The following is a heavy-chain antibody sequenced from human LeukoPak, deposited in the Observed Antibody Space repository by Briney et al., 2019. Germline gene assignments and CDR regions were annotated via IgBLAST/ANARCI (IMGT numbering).Heavy chain of an antibody. J-gene: IGHJ4*02. CDR1: GFTFSSYG. CDR3: ARAPPPCGSGGSCYLDY. Sequence: TGGSLRLSCAASGFTFSSYGRHWVRQAPGKGREWVAVISYDGSNKYYTDSVKGRFTISRDNSKNTMYLKMNSPRDEATAVYACARAPPPCGSGGSCYLDYWGQGTLVTVSS. D-gene: IGHD2-15*01. V-gene: IGHV3-30*03. CDR2: ISYDGSNK.